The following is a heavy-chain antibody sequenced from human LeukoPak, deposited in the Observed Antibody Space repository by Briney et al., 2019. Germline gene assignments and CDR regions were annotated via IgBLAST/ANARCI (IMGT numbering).Heavy chain of an antibody. CDR3: ARGEYYYGSGSYYNFDY. CDR1: GYTFTSYG. J-gene: IGHJ4*02. CDR2: ISAYNGNT. Sequence: ASVKVSCKASGYTFTSYGISWVRQAPGQGLEWMGWISAYNGNTNYAQKLQGRVTMTTDTPTSTAYMELRSLRSDDTAVYYCARGEYYYGSGSYYNFDYWGQGTLVTVSS. D-gene: IGHD3-10*01. V-gene: IGHV1-18*01.